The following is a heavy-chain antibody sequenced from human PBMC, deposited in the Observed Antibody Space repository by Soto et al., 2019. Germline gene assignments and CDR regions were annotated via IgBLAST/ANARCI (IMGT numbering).Heavy chain of an antibody. CDR3: ANYDSSGLSAFDI. J-gene: IGHJ3*02. Sequence: SVKVSCKASGGTFSSYAISWVRQAPGQGLEWMGGIIPIFGTANYAQKFQGRVTITADESTSTAYMELSSLRSEDTAVYYCANYDSSGLSAFDIWGQGTMVTVSS. CDR2: IIPIFGTA. V-gene: IGHV1-69*13. CDR1: GGTFSSYA. D-gene: IGHD3-22*01.